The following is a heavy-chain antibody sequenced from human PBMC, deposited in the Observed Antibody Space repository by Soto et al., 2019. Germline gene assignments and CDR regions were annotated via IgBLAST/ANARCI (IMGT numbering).Heavy chain of an antibody. CDR3: ARGWNDFWSVLDNDYYSYDMDV. CDR2: IYYSGST. D-gene: IGHD3-3*01. V-gene: IGHV4-39*07. Sequence: PSETLSRTCTVSGGSLSSSSYYCGWIRQPPGKGLEWIGSIYYSGSTYYNPSLKSRVTISVDTSKKQLSLKLSSVTAADTAVYYCARGWNDFWSVLDNDYYSYDMDVHGQGTTVTVS. CDR1: GGSLSSSSYY. J-gene: IGHJ6*02.